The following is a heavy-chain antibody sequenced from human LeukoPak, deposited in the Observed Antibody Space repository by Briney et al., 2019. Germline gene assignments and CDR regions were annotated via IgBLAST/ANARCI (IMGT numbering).Heavy chain of an antibody. Sequence: GGSLRLSCAASGFTFSSYWMSWVRQAPGKGLEWVANIKQDGSEKYYVDFVKGRFTISRDNAKNSLYLQMNSLRAEDTAVYYCASHSGSYSPFDYWGQGTLVTVSS. CDR3: ASHSGSYSPFDY. J-gene: IGHJ4*02. CDR2: IKQDGSEK. V-gene: IGHV3-7*01. D-gene: IGHD1-26*01. CDR1: GFTFSSYW.